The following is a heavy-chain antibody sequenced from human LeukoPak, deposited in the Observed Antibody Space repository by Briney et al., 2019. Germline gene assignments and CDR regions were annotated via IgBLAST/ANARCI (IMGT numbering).Heavy chain of an antibody. D-gene: IGHD5-18*01. V-gene: IGHV1-2*06. CDR2: INPNSGGT. J-gene: IGHJ4*02. CDR1: GYTFTGYY. CDR3: ARDFGLRGYSYGYADY. Sequence: GASVKVSCKASGYTFTGYYIHWVRQAPGQGLEWMGRINPNSGGTNYAQKFQGRVTMTRDTSISTAYMELSRLRSDDTAMYYCARDFGLRGYSYGYADYWSQGTLVTVSS.